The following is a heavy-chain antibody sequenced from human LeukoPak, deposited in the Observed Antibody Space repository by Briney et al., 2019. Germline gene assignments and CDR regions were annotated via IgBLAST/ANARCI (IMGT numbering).Heavy chain of an antibody. Sequence: SQTLSLTCTVSGASISSGDYHWNWIRQPPGKGLEWIGSIYYSGSTYYNPSLKSRVTISVDTSKNQFSLKLSSVTAADTAVYYCARLSPPSGYSSGPGHYWGQGTLVTVSS. CDR3: ARLSPPSGYSSGPGHY. V-gene: IGHV4-39*07. CDR2: IYYSGST. J-gene: IGHJ4*02. D-gene: IGHD6-19*01. CDR1: GASISSGDYH.